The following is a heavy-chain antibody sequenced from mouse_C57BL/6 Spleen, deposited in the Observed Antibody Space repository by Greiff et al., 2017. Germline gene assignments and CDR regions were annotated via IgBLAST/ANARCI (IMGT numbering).Heavy chain of an antibody. CDR1: GFTFSDYG. J-gene: IGHJ4*01. CDR3: ARRGDYGAMDY. Sequence: EVKLVESGGGLVKPGGSLKLSCAASGFTFSDYGMHWVRQAPEQGLEWVAYISSGSSTLYYADKVKGLFTISRDNAKNTLFLQLTSLRSEDTAMYYGARRGDYGAMDYWGQGTSVTVSS. CDR2: ISSGSSTL. V-gene: IGHV5-17*01.